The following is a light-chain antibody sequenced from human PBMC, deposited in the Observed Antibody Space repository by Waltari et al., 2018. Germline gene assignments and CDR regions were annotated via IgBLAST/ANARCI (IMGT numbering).Light chain of an antibody. Sequence: RMTQSPSSLAASVGDRVTLACRASQSIRDYLNWYQQKPGKAPKVLIHAASNLESEVPSRFSGSGSGTDFTLTISSLQPEDFATYYCQQSYSTPITFGGGTKVEIK. J-gene: IGKJ4*01. CDR2: AAS. CDR1: QSIRDY. CDR3: QQSYSTPIT. V-gene: IGKV1-39*01.